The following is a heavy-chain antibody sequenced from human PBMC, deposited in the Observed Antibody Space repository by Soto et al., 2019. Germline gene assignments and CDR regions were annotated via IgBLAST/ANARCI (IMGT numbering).Heavy chain of an antibody. J-gene: IGHJ6*02. CDR1: GGSFSGYY. CDR3: ARAGWGSGGSQDV. Sequence: QVQLQQWGAGLLKPSETLSLTCAVYGGSFSGYYWSWIRQPPGKGLEWIGEINHSGSTNYNPSLKCRVTISVHTSKNQCSLKLSSVTAADTAVYDCARAGWGSGGSQDVWGQGTTVTVSS. CDR2: INHSGST. D-gene: IGHD2-15*01. V-gene: IGHV4-34*01.